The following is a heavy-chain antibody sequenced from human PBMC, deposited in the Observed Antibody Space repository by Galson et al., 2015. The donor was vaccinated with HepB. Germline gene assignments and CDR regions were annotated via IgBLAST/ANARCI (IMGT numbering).Heavy chain of an antibody. CDR2: ISGSGGST. J-gene: IGHJ4*02. V-gene: IGHV3-23*01. Sequence: SLRLSCAASGFTFSSYAMSWVRQAPGKGLEWVSAISGSGGSTYYADSVKGRFTISRDNSKNTLYLQMNSLRAEDTAVYYCAKGVYYDSYFDYWGQGTLVTVSS. CDR3: AKGVYYDSYFDY. CDR1: GFTFSSYA. D-gene: IGHD3-10*01.